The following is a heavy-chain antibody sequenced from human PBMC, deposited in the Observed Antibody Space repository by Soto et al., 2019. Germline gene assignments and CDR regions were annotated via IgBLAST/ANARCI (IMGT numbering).Heavy chain of an antibody. CDR1: GGSISSGGYY. CDR3: ARLERGSSSAADAFDI. CDR2: IYYSGST. J-gene: IGHJ3*02. V-gene: IGHV4-31*03. D-gene: IGHD6-6*01. Sequence: PSETLSLTCTVSGGSISSGGYYWSCMRQDPWKGLEWIGYIYYSGSTYYTPSLKSRVTISVDTSKNQFSLKLSSVTAADTAVYYCARLERGSSSAADAFDIWGQGTRVTVSS.